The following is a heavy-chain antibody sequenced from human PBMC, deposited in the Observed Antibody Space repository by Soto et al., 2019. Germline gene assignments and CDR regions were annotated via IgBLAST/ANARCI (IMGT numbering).Heavy chain of an antibody. J-gene: IGHJ4*02. V-gene: IGHV4-59*11. CDR2: IYYSGNT. Sequence: SETLSLTCTVSGDSISNHYWTWIRQPPGKGLEWIGSIYYSGNTNYNPSLKSRATISVDTSKKQFSLKLTSLTAADTAVYYCARGLSSLSSKMDYWGQGTLVTVSS. D-gene: IGHD6-6*01. CDR1: GDSISNHY. CDR3: ARGLSSLSSKMDY.